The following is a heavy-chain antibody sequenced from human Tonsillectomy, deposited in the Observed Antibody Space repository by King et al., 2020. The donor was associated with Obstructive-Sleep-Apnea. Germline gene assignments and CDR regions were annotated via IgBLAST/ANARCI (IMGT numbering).Heavy chain of an antibody. CDR3: ATGGPDAFAF. D-gene: IGHD3-16*01. Sequence: VQLVESGGGLVQPGGSLRLSCAASGITFSSYSMNWVRQAPGKGLEWVSYISSSTSTIYYADSVKGRFTISRDNAKNSLYLQMNSLRAEDTAVYYCATGGPDAFAFWGRGTMVTVSS. J-gene: IGHJ3*01. V-gene: IGHV3-48*04. CDR2: ISSSTSTI. CDR1: GITFSSYS.